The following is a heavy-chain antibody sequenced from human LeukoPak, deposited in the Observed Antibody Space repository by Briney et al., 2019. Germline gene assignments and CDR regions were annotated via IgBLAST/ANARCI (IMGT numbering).Heavy chain of an antibody. CDR2: IVHSGNT. Sequence: PSETLSLTCAVYGGSFSGYYWSWIRQPPGKGLEWIGEIVHSGNTKYNPSLKSRVTISVDTSKNQFSLNLTSVAAADTAVYYCARFGSSTWYKGAFEIWGQGTMVTVAS. CDR3: ARFGSSTWYKGAFEI. J-gene: IGHJ3*02. CDR1: GGSFSGYY. V-gene: IGHV4-34*12. D-gene: IGHD1-1*01.